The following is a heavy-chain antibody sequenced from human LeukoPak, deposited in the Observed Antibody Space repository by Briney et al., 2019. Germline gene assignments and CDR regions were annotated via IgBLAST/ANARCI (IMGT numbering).Heavy chain of an antibody. J-gene: IGHJ4*02. CDR3: VSFYETY. CDR1: GNYW. CDR2: INSDGSWT. V-gene: IGHV3-74*01. Sequence: GESPRLSCAASGNYWMHWVRQAPGKGLVWVSYINSDGSWTSYADSVKGRFTISKDNAKNTVYLQMNNLRAEDTAVYYCVSFYETYWGRGTLVTVSS. D-gene: IGHD2-2*01.